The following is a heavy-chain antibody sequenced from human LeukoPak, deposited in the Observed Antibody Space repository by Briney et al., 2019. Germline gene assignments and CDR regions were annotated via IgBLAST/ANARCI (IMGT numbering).Heavy chain of an antibody. CDR1: GFTFSDFG. V-gene: IGHV3-30*02. Sequence: GGSLRLSCAASGFTFSDFGMHWVRQAPGKGLEWVAFIRYDGSNTYYGDSVQGRFTIPRDNSKKTLYLQMNTLRPEDTAVYFCAKDRGSIAAWYFLDDWGQGTRVTVSS. CDR2: IRYDGSNT. D-gene: IGHD6-6*01. CDR3: AKDRGSIAAWYFLDD. J-gene: IGHJ4*02.